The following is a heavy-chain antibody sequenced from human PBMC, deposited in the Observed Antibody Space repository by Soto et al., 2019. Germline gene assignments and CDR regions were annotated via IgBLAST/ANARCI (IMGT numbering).Heavy chain of an antibody. J-gene: IGHJ6*03. D-gene: IGHD1-20*01. CDR3: ASNWNPQIYYYYMDV. CDR2: ISAYSGNT. V-gene: IGHV1-18*01. CDR1: GYTFTSYG. Sequence: VASVKVSCKASGYTFTSYGISWVRQAPGQGLEWMGWISAYSGNTNYAQKLQGRVTMTTDTSTSTAYMELRSLRSDDTAVYYCASNWNPQIYYYYMDVWGKGTTVTVSS.